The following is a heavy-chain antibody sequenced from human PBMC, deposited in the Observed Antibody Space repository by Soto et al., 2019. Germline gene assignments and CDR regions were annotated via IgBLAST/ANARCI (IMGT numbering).Heavy chain of an antibody. V-gene: IGHV4-34*01. CDR2: INHSGST. CDR3: ARGRRGDDSSSSGWFDP. D-gene: IGHD6-6*01. Sequence: SATLSVTCAVYGGSFSGYYWRWIRQPPGKGLEWIGEINHSGSTNYNPSLKSRVTISVDTSKNQFSLKLSSVTAADTAVYYCARGRRGDDSSSSGWFDPWGQGTLVTVSS. J-gene: IGHJ5*02. CDR1: GGSFSGYY.